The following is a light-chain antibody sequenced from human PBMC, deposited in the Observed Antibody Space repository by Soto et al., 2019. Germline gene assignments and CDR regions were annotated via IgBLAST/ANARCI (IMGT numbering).Light chain of an antibody. CDR2: EDN. CDR1: SPNIGNNI. J-gene: IGLJ2*01. V-gene: IGLV1-51*02. Sequence: QSVLTQPPSVSAAPGQKVTISCSGSSPNIGNNIVSWYQQLPGTAPKLLIYEDNKRPSGIPDRFSGSKSGTSATLGITGLQTGDEAEYYCASWDSRLTGGVFGRGTKLTVL. CDR3: ASWDSRLTGGV.